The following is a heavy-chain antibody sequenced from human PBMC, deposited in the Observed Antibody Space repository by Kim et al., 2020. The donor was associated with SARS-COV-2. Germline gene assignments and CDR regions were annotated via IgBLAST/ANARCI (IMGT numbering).Heavy chain of an antibody. V-gene: IGHV3-48*02. CDR1: GFTFSRYG. D-gene: IGHD3-9*01. CDR3: AREPDNGDILPYRWFDP. J-gene: IGHJ5*02. CDR2: ISGSSSSNI. Sequence: GGSLRLSCAASGFTFSRYGINWVRQAPGKGLEWLSYISGSSSSNIYYADSVKGRFTISRDNAKNSLYLQMNSLRDEDTAVYYCAREPDNGDILPYRWFDPWGQGTLVTVSS.